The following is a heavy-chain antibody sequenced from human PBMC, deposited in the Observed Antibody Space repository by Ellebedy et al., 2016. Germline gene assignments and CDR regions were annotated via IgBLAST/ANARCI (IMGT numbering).Heavy chain of an antibody. J-gene: IGHJ5*02. CDR2: ISAYNGNT. CDR3: ARRSTIAAAGTVSYNWFDP. Sequence: ASVKVSCKASGYSFITYGISWVRQPPGQRLEWLGCISAYNGNTHYSHKVQDRATMTTDTSTSTAYMELRSLRSEDTAIYYCARRSTIAAAGTVSYNWFDPWGQGTLVTVSS. D-gene: IGHD6-13*01. CDR1: GYSFITYG. V-gene: IGHV1-18*01.